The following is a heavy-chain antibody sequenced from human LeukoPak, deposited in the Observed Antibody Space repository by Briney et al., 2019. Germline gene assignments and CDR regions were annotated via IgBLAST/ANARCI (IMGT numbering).Heavy chain of an antibody. Sequence: SETLSLTCTVSGGSISSSSYYWGWIRQPPRKGLEWIGRIYYSRSTYYNASLKSRVTISVDTSKNQFSLKLSSVTAADTAVYYCARSVRGSNSGFVDYWGQGTLVSVSS. J-gene: IGHJ4*02. CDR1: GGSISSSSYY. V-gene: IGHV4-39*01. D-gene: IGHD2-21*01. CDR3: ARSVRGSNSGFVDY. CDR2: IYYSRST.